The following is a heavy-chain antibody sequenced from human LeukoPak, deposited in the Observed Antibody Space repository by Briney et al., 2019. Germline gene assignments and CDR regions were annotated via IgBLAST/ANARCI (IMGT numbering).Heavy chain of an antibody. V-gene: IGHV3-23*01. D-gene: IGHD3-10*01. CDR3: ARDPDYYGSGSPTYYFDY. J-gene: IGHJ4*02. Sequence: GGSLRLSCAASGFTFSSYAMSWVRQAPGKGLEWVSGISGSGDNTYYADSVKGRFTISRDNSKNTLYLQMNSLRAEDTAVYYCARDPDYYGSGSPTYYFDYWGQGTLVTISS. CDR2: ISGSGDNT. CDR1: GFTFSSYA.